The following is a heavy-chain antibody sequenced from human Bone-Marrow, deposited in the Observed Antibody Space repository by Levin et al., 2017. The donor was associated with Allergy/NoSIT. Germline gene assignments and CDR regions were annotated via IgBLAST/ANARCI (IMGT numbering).Heavy chain of an antibody. D-gene: IGHD2-15*01. CDR1: GGSISSYY. CDR2: IYTSGST. CDR3: ARVYCSGGSCRGNAFDI. J-gene: IGHJ3*02. Sequence: SQTLSLTCTVSGGSISSYYWSWIRQPAGKGLEWIGRIYTSGSTNYNPSLKSRVTMSVDTSKNQFSLKLSSVTAADTAVYYCARVYCSGGSCRGNAFDIWGQGTMVTVSS. V-gene: IGHV4-4*07.